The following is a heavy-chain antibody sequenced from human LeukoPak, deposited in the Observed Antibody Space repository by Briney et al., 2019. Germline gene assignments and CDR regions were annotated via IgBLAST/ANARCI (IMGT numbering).Heavy chain of an antibody. J-gene: IGHJ4*02. D-gene: IGHD2-2*02. Sequence: QPGGSLRLSCAASGFTFSNYAMSWVRQAPGKGLEWFSAITDSGGDTYYADSVKGRFTISRDTSKNTLYLQMNSLRAEDTAVYYCAKSVEYQLLYVVDYWGQGTLVTVSS. V-gene: IGHV3-23*01. CDR2: ITDSGGDT. CDR3: AKSVEYQLLYVVDY. CDR1: GFTFSNYA.